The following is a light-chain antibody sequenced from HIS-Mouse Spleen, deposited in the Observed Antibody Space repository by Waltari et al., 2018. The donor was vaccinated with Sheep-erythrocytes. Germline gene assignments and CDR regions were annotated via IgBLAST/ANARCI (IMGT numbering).Light chain of an antibody. J-gene: IGKJ4*01. CDR3: QQYYSTPLT. CDR1: QSVLYSSNNKNY. Sequence: DIVMTQSPDSLAVSLGERATINCKSSQSVLYSSNNKNYLAWYQQKTGQPPKLPIYWASTRESGVPARFSGSGSGTDFTLTISSLQAEDVAVYYCQQYYSTPLTFGGGTKVEIK. V-gene: IGKV4-1*01. CDR2: WAS.